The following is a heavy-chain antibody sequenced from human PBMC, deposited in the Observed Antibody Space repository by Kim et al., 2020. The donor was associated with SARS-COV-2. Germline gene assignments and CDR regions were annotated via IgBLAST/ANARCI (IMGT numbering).Heavy chain of an antibody. J-gene: IGHJ5*01. Sequence: GGSLRLSCEASGFTFGIFWMGWARQTPGKGLQWVATINKGGSATYYVNSVEGRFTISRDNAKNSLYLQINSLRVEDTAVYFCARLEDQSGVGSWGQGSLGTVSS. D-gene: IGHD4-17*01. CDR2: INKGGSAT. CDR3: ARLEDQSGVGS. CDR1: GFTFGIFW. V-gene: IGHV3-7*03.